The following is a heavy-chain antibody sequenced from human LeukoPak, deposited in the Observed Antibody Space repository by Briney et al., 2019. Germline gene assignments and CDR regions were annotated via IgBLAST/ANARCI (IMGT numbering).Heavy chain of an antibody. CDR2: VNPNSGGI. Sequence: ASVKVSCKAAGYSFTKYYMHWVRQAPGQGLEWMGWVNPNSGGINYAQKFQGRVTMTRDTSISTAYMELSGLRSDDTAVYYCARRYCSSTSCYWFDPWGQGTLVTVSS. J-gene: IGHJ5*02. CDR1: GYSFTKYY. V-gene: IGHV1-2*02. D-gene: IGHD2-2*01. CDR3: ARRYCSSTSCYWFDP.